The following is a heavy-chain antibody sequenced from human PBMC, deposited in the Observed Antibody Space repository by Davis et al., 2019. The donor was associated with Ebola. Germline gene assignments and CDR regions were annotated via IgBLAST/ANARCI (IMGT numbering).Heavy chain of an antibody. CDR3: ARLHYDSSGYLYYYYGMDV. V-gene: IGHV4-30-4*01. J-gene: IGHJ6*02. CDR1: GGSISSGDYY. D-gene: IGHD3-22*01. Sequence: MPSETLSLTCTVSGGSISSGDYYWSWIRQPPGKGLEWIGYIYYSGSTYYNPSLKSRVTISVDTSKNQFSLKLSSVTAADTAVYYCARLHYDSSGYLYYYYGMDVWGQGTTVTVSS. CDR2: IYYSGST.